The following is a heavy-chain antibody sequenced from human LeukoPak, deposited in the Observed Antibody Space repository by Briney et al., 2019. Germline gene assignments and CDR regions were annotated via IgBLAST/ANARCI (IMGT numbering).Heavy chain of an antibody. CDR3: AKDRRRGLRTGTFDY. CDR1: GFTFSSYA. J-gene: IGHJ4*02. CDR2: ISGSGGGT. V-gene: IGHV3-23*01. Sequence: PGGSLRLSCAASGFTFSSYAMSWVRQAPGKGLEWVSAISGSGGGTYYADSVKGRFTISRDNSKNTLYLQMNSLRAEDTAVYYCAKDRRRGLRTGTFDYWGQGTLVTVSS. D-gene: IGHD1-1*01.